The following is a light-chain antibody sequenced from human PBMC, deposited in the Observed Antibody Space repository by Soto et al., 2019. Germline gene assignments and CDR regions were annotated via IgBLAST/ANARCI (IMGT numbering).Light chain of an antibody. CDR3: HHCSNWSST. Sequence: EIVLTQSPATLSLSPGARATLACSASQSVSWYLAWYPQKPGQAPRLRIYESSNRATGIPARFSGSGSGRDLTRTTTSVETEDFEVYDGHHCSNWSSTCGGGTKVESK. V-gene: IGKV3-11*02. CDR1: QSVSWY. CDR2: ESS. J-gene: IGKJ4*01.